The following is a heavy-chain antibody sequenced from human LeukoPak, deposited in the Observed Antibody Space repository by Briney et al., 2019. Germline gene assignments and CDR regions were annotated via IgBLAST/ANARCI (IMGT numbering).Heavy chain of an antibody. V-gene: IGHV1-69*01. CDR3: ARPSHSNSRTWIDHYYPMDV. J-gene: IGHJ6*03. CDR2: IIPIFGAA. CDR1: GGTFSTSA. D-gene: IGHD1-14*01. Sequence: SVKVSCKASGGTFSTSAITWVRQAPGQGLEWMGAIIPIFGAANYAQKFQGRVTITADESTTTAYMELNSLTSDDTAFDYCARPSHSNSRTWIDHYYPMDVWGKGTTVTVSS.